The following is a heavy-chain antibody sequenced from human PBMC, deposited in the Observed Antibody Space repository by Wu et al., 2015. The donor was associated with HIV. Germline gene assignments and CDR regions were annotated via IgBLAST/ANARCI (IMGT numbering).Heavy chain of an antibody. D-gene: IGHD2-2*01. CDR1: GGLFSNFD. J-gene: IGHJ3*01. CDR2: IHPKFDAA. CDR3: ARPRGSEYSSNSVGFDV. Sequence: QVQLVQSGSEVKKPGSSVKVSCKVSGGLFSNFDVNWVRQAPGQGLEWMGRIHPKFDAANYAEKFQGRVTFTADESTATAYMELTSLTFDDTAVYFCARPRGSEYSSNSVGFDVWGQGTAVTVS. V-gene: IGHV1-69*13.